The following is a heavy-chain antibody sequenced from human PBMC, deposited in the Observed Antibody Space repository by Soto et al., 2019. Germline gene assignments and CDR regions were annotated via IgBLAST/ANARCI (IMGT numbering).Heavy chain of an antibody. CDR3: ARENNVLPGGYFDY. Sequence: SETLSLTCTVSGGSISSYYWSWIRQPPGKGLEWIGYIYHSGSTYYNPSLKSRVTISVDRSKNQFSLKLSSVTAADTAVYYCARENNVLPGGYFDYWGQGTLVTVSS. D-gene: IGHD3-10*01. CDR2: IYHSGST. J-gene: IGHJ4*02. V-gene: IGHV4-59*12. CDR1: GGSISSYY.